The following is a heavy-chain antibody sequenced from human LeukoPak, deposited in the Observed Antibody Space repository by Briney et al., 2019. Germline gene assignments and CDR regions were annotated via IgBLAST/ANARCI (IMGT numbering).Heavy chain of an antibody. CDR1: GGSICSSSYY. J-gene: IGHJ4*02. CDR3: ARERAVAGPGWVDY. Sequence: SETLSLTCTVSGGSICSSSYYWGWIRQPPGKGLEWIGSIYYSGSTYYNPSLKSRVTISVDTSKNQFSLKLSSVTAADTAVYYCARERAVAGPGWVDYWGQGTLVTVSS. D-gene: IGHD6-19*01. V-gene: IGHV4-39*07. CDR2: IYYSGST.